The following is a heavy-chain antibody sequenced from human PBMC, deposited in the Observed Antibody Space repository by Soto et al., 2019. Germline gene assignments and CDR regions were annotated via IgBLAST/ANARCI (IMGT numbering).Heavy chain of an antibody. CDR2: ISAYNGNT. J-gene: IGHJ4*02. CDR1: GYTFTSYG. CDR3: ARPFRAAAGNPLDY. V-gene: IGHV1-18*01. D-gene: IGHD6-13*01. Sequence: VKVSCKASGYTFTSYGISWVRQAPGQGLEWMGWISAYNGNTNYAQKLQGRVTMTTDTSASTAYMELRSLRSDDTAVYYCARPFRAAAGNPLDYWGQGTLVTVSS.